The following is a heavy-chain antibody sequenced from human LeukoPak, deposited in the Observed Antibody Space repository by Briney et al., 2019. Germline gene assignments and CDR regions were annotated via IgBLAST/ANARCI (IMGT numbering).Heavy chain of an antibody. CDR3: AREIDSSSWKPNYYYYYMDV. CDR1: GFTFSSYA. CDR2: ISYDGSNK. J-gene: IGHJ6*03. Sequence: TGGSLRLSCAASGFTFSSYAMHWVRQAPGKGLEWVAVISYDGSNKYYADSVKGRFTISRDNSKNTLYLQMNSLRAEDTAVYYCAREIDSSSWKPNYYYYYMDVWGKGTTVTVSS. D-gene: IGHD6-13*01. V-gene: IGHV3-30*04.